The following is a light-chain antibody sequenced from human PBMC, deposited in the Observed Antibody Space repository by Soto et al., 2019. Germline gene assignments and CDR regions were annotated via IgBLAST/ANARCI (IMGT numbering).Light chain of an antibody. CDR1: SSDVGGYNY. V-gene: IGLV2-14*03. CDR3: ISFTSRHIYV. Sequence: QSLLTQPASVSGSPGQSITISCTGTSSDVGGYNYVSWYQQHPGRAPKLIIYDVTNRPSGISNRFSGSKSGNTASLTISGLQTEDEADYYCISFTSRHIYVFGTGTKLTVL. J-gene: IGLJ1*01. CDR2: DVT.